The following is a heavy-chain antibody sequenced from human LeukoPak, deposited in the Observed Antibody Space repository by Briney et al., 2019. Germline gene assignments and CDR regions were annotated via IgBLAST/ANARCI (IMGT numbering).Heavy chain of an antibody. CDR2: IYYSGST. J-gene: IGHJ4*02. CDR1: GGSISSYY. D-gene: IGHD3-9*01. V-gene: IGHV4-59*01. Sequence: SETLSLTCTVSGGSISSYYWSWIRQPPGKGLEWIGYIYYSGSTNYNPSLKSRVTISVDTSKNQFSLKLSSVTAADTAVYYCARGPFDWSHYFDYWGQGTLVTVSS. CDR3: ARGPFDWSHYFDY.